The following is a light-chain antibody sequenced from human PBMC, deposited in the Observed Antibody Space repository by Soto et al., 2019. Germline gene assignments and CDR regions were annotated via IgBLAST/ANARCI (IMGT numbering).Light chain of an antibody. CDR2: EGS. J-gene: IGLJ2*01. Sequence: QSALTQPASVSGSPGQSITISCTGTSSDVGSYNLVSWYQQHPGKAPKLMIYEGSKRPSGVSNRFSGSKSGNTASLTISGHQAEDEADYYCCSYAGSSTSHVVFGGGTKVTVL. V-gene: IGLV2-23*01. CDR3: CSYAGSSTSHVV. CDR1: SSDVGSYNL.